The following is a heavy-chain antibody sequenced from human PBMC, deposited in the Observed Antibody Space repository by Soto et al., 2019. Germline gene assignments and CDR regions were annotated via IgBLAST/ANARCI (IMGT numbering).Heavy chain of an antibody. J-gene: IGHJ4*02. CDR3: VQTTGWPGFDF. Sequence: EVQLVESGGGLIQPGGSRKPSFEALGFTAVTKYWPGVRQAPGKGLGWVSVIYGGGTTYYADSVKGRFTISRDNSKNTLYLQMNSLRAEDTAVYYCVQTTGWPGFDFWGQGTLVTVSS. CDR1: GFTAVTKY. CDR2: IYGGGTT. V-gene: IGHV3-53*01. D-gene: IGHD6-19*01.